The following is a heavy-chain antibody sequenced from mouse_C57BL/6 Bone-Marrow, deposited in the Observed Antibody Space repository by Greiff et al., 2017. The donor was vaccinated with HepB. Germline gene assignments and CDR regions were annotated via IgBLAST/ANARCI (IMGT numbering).Heavy chain of an antibody. J-gene: IGHJ3*01. V-gene: IGHV1-72*01. CDR2: IDPNSGGT. Sequence: QVQLQQPGAELVKPGASVKLSCKASGYTFTSYWMHWVKQRPGRGLEWIGRIDPNSGGTKYTEKFKSKATLTVDKPSSTAYMQLSSLTSEDSAVYYCARCDYDYDWFAYWGQGTLVTVSA. D-gene: IGHD2-4*01. CDR3: ARCDYDYDWFAY. CDR1: GYTFTSYW.